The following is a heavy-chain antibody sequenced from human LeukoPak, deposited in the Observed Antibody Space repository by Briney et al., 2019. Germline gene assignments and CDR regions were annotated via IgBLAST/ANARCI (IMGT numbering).Heavy chain of an antibody. CDR3: ARDPLGYYDSSGYYYDWYFDL. V-gene: IGHV4-39*07. J-gene: IGHJ2*01. CDR2: IYYSGST. D-gene: IGHD3-22*01. CDR1: GGSISSSSYY. Sequence: SETLSLTCTVSGGSISSSSYYWGWIRQPPGKGLEWIGSIYYSGSTYYNPSLKSRVTISVDTSKNQFSLKLSSVTAADTAVYYCARDPLGYYDSSGYYYDWYFDLWGRGTLVTVSS.